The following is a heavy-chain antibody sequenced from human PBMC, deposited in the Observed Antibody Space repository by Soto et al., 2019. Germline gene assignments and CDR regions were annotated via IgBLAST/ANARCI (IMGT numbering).Heavy chain of an antibody. V-gene: IGHV2-5*02. Sequence: QITLKESGPPLVKPTQTLTLTCTFSGFSLTTDRVGVGWIRQPPGEALEWLAVISWDDSKTDRPSLESRLTITTDTSQTQVALTLTNLASLDTSTYYCAPAYGARSLYWGQGTLVTVSS. CDR3: APAYGARSLY. J-gene: IGHJ4*02. D-gene: IGHD3-10*01. CDR1: GFSLTTDRVG. CDR2: ISWDDSK.